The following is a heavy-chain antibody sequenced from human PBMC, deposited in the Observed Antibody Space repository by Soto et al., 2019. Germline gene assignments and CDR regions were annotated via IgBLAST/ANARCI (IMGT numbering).Heavy chain of an antibody. Sequence: QVQLVQSGAEVKKPGSSVKVSCKASGGTFSSYAISWVRQAPGQGLEWMGGIIPIFGTANYAQKFQGRVTITADESTSTAYMELSSLRSEDTAVYYCARDRQDIVLIDSADYYGRDVWGQGTTVTVSS. V-gene: IGHV1-69*01. CDR1: GGTFSSYA. CDR3: ARDRQDIVLIDSADYYGRDV. J-gene: IGHJ6*02. D-gene: IGHD2-8*01. CDR2: IIPIFGTA.